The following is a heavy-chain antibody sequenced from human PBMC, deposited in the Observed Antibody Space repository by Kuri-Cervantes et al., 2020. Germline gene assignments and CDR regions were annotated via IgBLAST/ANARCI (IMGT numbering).Heavy chain of an antibody. V-gene: IGHV3-23*01. Sequence: GESLKISCAASGFTFSSYGMHWVRQAPGKGLEWVSAISGSGGSTYYADSVKGRFTISRDNSKNTLYLQMNSLRAEDTAVYYCAKTGRTADAFDIWGQGTRVTVSS. CDR1: GFTFSSYG. CDR2: ISGSGGST. D-gene: IGHD1-14*01. CDR3: AKTGRTADAFDI. J-gene: IGHJ3*02.